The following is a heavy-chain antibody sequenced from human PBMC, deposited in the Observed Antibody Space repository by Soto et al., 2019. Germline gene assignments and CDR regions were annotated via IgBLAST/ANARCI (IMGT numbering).Heavy chain of an antibody. V-gene: IGHV3-48*01. CDR1: GFTFSSYS. J-gene: IGHJ4*01. D-gene: IGHD6-25*01. CDR2: ISSSSSTI. Sequence: EVPLVESGGGLVQPGGSLRLSCAASGFTFSSYSMNWGRQAPGKGLEWVSYISSSSSTIYYADSVKGRFTISRDNAKNSLYLQMNSLRGEDTAVYYCARDLTCGLFDYWGHGTLVTVSS. CDR3: ARDLTCGLFDY.